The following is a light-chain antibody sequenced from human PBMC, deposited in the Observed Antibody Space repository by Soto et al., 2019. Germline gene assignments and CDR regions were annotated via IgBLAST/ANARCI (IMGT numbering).Light chain of an antibody. J-gene: IGLJ1*01. CDR1: SSDVGGYHY. CDR3: SSYTSSTTRV. Sequence: QSALTQPASVSGSPGQSITISCTGTSSDVGGYHYVSWYQQHPGKAPKLMIYEVSNRPSGVANRFSGSKSCNTASLTISGLQAEDEADYYCSSYTSSTTRVFGTESKVTVL. V-gene: IGLV2-14*01. CDR2: EVS.